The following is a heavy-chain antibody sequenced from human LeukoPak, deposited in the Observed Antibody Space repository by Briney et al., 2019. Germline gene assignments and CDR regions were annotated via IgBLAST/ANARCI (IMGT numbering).Heavy chain of an antibody. Sequence: GGSLRLSCLTSGFTFSTNAMSWVRQAPGRGLEWISGISGSGASTYYADSVTGRFTISRDNSRSTLYLQMNSLRGDDTAVYYCAKDVGKWESLHFFDYWGQGTLVTVSS. J-gene: IGHJ4*02. CDR1: GFTFSTNA. CDR3: AKDVGKWESLHFFDY. D-gene: IGHD1-26*01. CDR2: ISGSGAST. V-gene: IGHV3-23*01.